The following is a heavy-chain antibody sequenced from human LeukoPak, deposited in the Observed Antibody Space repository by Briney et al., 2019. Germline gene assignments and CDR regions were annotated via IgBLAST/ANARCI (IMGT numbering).Heavy chain of an antibody. J-gene: IGHJ5*02. V-gene: IGHV6-1*01. D-gene: IGHD2-2*01. Sequence: SQTLSLTCAISGDSVSSNSVTWNWIRQSPSRGLEWLSRTYYRSTWYNDYAVSVRGRITVNPDTSKNQFSLHLNSVTPEDTAVYYCARRLTQYDCFDPWGQGILVTVSS. CDR3: ARRLTQYDCFDP. CDR2: TYYRSTWYN. CDR1: GDSVSSNSVT.